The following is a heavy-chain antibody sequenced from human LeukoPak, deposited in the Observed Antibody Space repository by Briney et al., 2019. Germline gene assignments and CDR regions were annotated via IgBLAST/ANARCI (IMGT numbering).Heavy chain of an antibody. CDR3: ARDPEGSSGNDLGFDY. D-gene: IGHD4-23*01. V-gene: IGHV4-59*11. CDR2: IYYSGST. CDR1: GGSISSHY. Sequence: SETLSLTCTVSGGSISSHYWSWIRQPPGKGLEWIGYIYYSGSTNYNPSLKSRVTISVDTSKNQFSLKLSSVTAADTAVYYCARDPEGSSGNDLGFDYWGQGTQVTVSS. J-gene: IGHJ4*02.